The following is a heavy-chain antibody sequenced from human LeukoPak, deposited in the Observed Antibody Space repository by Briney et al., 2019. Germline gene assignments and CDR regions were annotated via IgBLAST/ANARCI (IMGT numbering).Heavy chain of an antibody. CDR1: GFTFSNYN. Sequence: PGGSLRLSCAASGFTFSNYNMHWVRQAPGKGLEWVSGISPNGVITYYADSVKGRFTISRDNSKGTVSLQMNSLRPEDTAVYYCAKDDAWLQYGDWGRGTLVTVSS. D-gene: IGHD5-24*01. J-gene: IGHJ4*02. CDR3: AKDDAWLQYGD. V-gene: IGHV3-23*01. CDR2: ISPNGVIT.